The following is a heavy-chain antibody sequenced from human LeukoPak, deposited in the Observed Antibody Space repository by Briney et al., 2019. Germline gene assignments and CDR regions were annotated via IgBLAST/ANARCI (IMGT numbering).Heavy chain of an antibody. Sequence: GGSLRLSCEVSGFSFISHAMSWVRQAPGKGLEWVSAVTGSGHGTYYADSVRGRFTISRDNSKNTVFLQMSSLRADDTAVYYCAKDKTAPGRPFDYRGQGTLVTVSA. CDR2: VTGSGHGT. CDR1: GFSFISHA. CDR3: AKDKTAPGRPFDY. V-gene: IGHV3-23*01. D-gene: IGHD2-15*01. J-gene: IGHJ4*02.